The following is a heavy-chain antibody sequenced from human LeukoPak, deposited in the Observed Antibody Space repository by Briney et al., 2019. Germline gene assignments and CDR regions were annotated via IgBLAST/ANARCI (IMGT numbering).Heavy chain of an antibody. Sequence: SVKVSCXASGGTFSSYAISWVRQAHGQGLEWMGRIIPIFGTANYAQKFQGRVTITTDESTSTAYMELSSLRSEDTAVYYCARSHRITMIVVGQTNAFDIWGQGTMVTVSS. CDR2: IIPIFGTA. CDR1: GGTFSSYA. V-gene: IGHV1-69*05. J-gene: IGHJ3*02. CDR3: ARSHRITMIVVGQTNAFDI. D-gene: IGHD3-22*01.